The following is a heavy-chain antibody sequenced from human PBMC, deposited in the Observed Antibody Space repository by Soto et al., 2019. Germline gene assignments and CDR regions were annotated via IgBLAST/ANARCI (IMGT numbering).Heavy chain of an antibody. CDR1: GGSFRGYY. CDR3: ARGRQWYSVSWYWFDP. J-gene: IGHJ5*02. D-gene: IGHD6-13*01. V-gene: IGHV4-34*01. Sequence: QVQLQKWGAGLLKPSETLSLTCAVYGGSFRGYYWNWIRQPPGKGLEWIGEINHSGSTNSNPSLKSRVALSVDTSKNQFSLNLSSVTAADTAVYYCARGRQWYSVSWYWFDPWGQGNLVTVSS. CDR2: INHSGST.